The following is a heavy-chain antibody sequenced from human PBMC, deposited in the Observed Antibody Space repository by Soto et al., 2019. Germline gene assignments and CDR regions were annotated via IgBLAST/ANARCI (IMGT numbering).Heavy chain of an antibody. D-gene: IGHD2-2*01. J-gene: IGHJ5*02. Sequence: EVQLVETGGGLIQPGGSLRLSCAASGLTVSNTYMTWVRQPPGKGLECVSVIYTAGGTNYADSVKGRFIISRDNSKNTLYLQMNSLRAEDTAVYYCARALPVAKGGFDPCGQGTLVTVSS. CDR3: ARALPVAKGGFDP. CDR2: IYTAGGT. CDR1: GLTVSNTY. V-gene: IGHV3-53*02.